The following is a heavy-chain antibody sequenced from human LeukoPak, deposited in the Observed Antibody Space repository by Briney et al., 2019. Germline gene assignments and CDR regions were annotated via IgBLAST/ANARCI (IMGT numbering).Heavy chain of an antibody. CDR3: ASLRRPFYYPLDY. J-gene: IGHJ4*02. D-gene: IGHD1-26*01. Sequence: GGSLRLSCAASGFTFDDYAMHWVRQAPGEGLEWVSGISWNSGSIGYADSVKGRFTVSRDNSKNTLYLQMNSLRAEDTAVYYCASLRRPFYYPLDYWGQGTLVTVSS. CDR1: GFTFDDYA. V-gene: IGHV3-9*01. CDR2: ISWNSGSI.